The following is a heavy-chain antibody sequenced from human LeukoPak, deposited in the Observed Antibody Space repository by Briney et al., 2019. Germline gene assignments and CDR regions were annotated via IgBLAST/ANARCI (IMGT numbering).Heavy chain of an antibody. CDR3: ARASSGSLTSHPYFDY. D-gene: IGHD6-19*01. Sequence: SETLSLTCTVSGGSISSGSYCWSWIRQPAGKGLEWIGRIYTSGSTNYNPSLKSRVTISVDTSKNQFSLELYSVTAADTAEYYCARASSGSLTSHPYFDYWGQGTLVTVSS. CDR1: GGSISSGSYC. CDR2: IYTSGST. J-gene: IGHJ4*02. V-gene: IGHV4-61*02.